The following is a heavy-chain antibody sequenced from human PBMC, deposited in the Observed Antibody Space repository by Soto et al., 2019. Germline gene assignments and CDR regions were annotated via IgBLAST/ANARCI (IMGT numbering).Heavy chain of an antibody. CDR1: GFTFGSYA. J-gene: IGHJ4*02. V-gene: IGHV3-23*01. D-gene: IGHD5-18*01. Sequence: PGGSLRLSCAASGFTFGSYAMSWVRQAPGKGLEWVSAISGSGGSTYYADSVKGRFTISRDNSKNTLYLQMNSLRAEDTAVYYCAKGPWIQLWHLDYWGQGTLVTVSS. CDR2: ISGSGGST. CDR3: AKGPWIQLWHLDY.